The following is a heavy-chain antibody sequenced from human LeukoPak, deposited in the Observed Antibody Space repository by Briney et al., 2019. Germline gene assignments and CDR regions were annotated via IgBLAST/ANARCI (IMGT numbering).Heavy chain of an antibody. Sequence: GASVKVSCKASGGTFSSYAISWVRQAPGQGLEWMGRIIPILGIANYAQKFQGRVTITADKSTSTAYMELSSLRSEDTAVYYCAFQWERPPSYFDYWGQGTLVTVSS. CDR1: GGTFSSYA. CDR3: AFQWERPPSYFDY. V-gene: IGHV1-69*04. CDR2: IIPILGIA. J-gene: IGHJ4*02. D-gene: IGHD1-1*01.